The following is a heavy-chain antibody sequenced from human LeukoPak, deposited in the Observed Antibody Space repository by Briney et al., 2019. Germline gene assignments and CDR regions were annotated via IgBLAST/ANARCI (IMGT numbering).Heavy chain of an antibody. CDR1: GITFSEYN. CDR3: TTDSFHDYGDYPYYFDY. J-gene: IGHJ4*02. CDR2: VKNTTHGGTT. V-gene: IGHV3-15*01. Sequence: GGSLRLSCSGSGITFSEYNIDWVRQAPGKGLEWVGRVKNTTHGGTTEYAAPVKGRFTISRDDSKNTLYLQMNSLTTEDTAVYYCTTDSFHDYGDYPYYFDYWGQGTLATVSS. D-gene: IGHD4-17*01.